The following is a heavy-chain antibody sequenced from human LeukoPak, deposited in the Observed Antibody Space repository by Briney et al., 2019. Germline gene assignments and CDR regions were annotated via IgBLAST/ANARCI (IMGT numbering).Heavy chain of an antibody. CDR2: ISSSGSTI. J-gene: IGHJ2*01. CDR1: GFTFSSYE. V-gene: IGHV3-48*03. D-gene: IGHD1-26*01. CDR3: ARVGGSYYWYFDL. Sequence: GGSLRLSCAASGFTFSSYEMNWVRQAPGKGLEWVSYISSSGSTIYYADSVKGRFTISRDNAKNSLYLQMNSLRAEDTAVYYCARVGGSYYWYFDLWGRGTLVTVSS.